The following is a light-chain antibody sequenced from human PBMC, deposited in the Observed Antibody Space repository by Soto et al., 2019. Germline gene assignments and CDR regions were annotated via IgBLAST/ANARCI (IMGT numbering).Light chain of an antibody. CDR1: SSDVGGYNF. V-gene: IGLV2-14*03. CDR3: SSYTTSSTLV. CDR2: EVT. J-gene: IGLJ1*01. Sequence: LTQPASVSASPGQSITISCTGTSSDVGGYNFVSWYQQHPGKAPKLMIYEVTSRPSGVSNRFSGSKSGNTASLTISGLQAEDEAEFYCSSYTTSSTLVFGTGTKLTVL.